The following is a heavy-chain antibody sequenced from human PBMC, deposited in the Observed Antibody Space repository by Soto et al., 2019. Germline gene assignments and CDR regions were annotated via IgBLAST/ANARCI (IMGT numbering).Heavy chain of an antibody. V-gene: IGHV4-31*03. CDR1: GGSISSGGYY. J-gene: IGHJ4*02. Sequence: PSETLSLTCTVSGGSISSGGYYWSWIRQHPGKGLEWIGYIYYSGSTYYNPSLKSRVTISVDTSKNQFSLKLSSVTAADTAVYYCARAPRYSSSWLDYWGQGTLVTVSS. CDR2: IYYSGST. D-gene: IGHD6-13*01. CDR3: ARAPRYSSSWLDY.